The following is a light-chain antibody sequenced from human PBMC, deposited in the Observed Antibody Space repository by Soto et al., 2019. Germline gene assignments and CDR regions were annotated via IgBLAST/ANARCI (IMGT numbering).Light chain of an antibody. CDR3: QQTYSAPYT. CDR2: AAS. J-gene: IGKJ2*01. CDR1: QSIDRY. V-gene: IGKV1-39*01. Sequence: DLQMTQSPSSLSASVGDRVSITCRASQSIDRYLNWYQQKPGKAPNLLIYAASSLQSGVPSRFSGSGSGTEFTLTINSLQREDFATYYCQQTYSAPYTFGQGTKLEIK.